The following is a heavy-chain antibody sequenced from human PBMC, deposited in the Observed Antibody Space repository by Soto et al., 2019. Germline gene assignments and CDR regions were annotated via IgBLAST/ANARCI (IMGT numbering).Heavy chain of an antibody. CDR1: GFTFSIYE. J-gene: IGHJ4*02. D-gene: IGHD6-13*01. V-gene: IGHV3-48*03. CDR3: TSGGGAAGAAGFAY. CDR2: ISSSGTSI. Sequence: EVQLVESGGALVQPGGSLRLSCAASGFTFSIYEMTWVRQAPGKGLEWVSYISSSGTSIYYADSVKGRFTISRDNAKNSLYLRMNSLRAEDTAVYYCTSGGGAAGAAGFAYWGQGTLVTVSS.